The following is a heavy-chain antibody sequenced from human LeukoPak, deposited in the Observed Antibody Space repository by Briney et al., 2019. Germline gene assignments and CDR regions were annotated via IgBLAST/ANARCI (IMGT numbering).Heavy chain of an antibody. CDR2: IYYSGST. V-gene: IGHV4-59*01. CDR1: GGSISSYY. CDR3: ARAPYYYGSGSYYDYYMDV. Sequence: SETLSLTCTVSGGSISSYYWSWIRQPPGKGLEWIGYIYYSGSTNYNPSLKSRVTISVDTSKNQFSLKLSSVTAADTAVYYCARAPYYYGSGSYYDYYMDVWGKGTTVTVSS. J-gene: IGHJ6*03. D-gene: IGHD3-10*01.